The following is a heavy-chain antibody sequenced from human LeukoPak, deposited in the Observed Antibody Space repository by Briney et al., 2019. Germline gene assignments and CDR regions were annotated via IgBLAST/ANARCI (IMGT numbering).Heavy chain of an antibody. J-gene: IGHJ6*02. CDR2: TYYRSKWYN. V-gene: IGHV6-1*01. CDR3: ARDRAYSSGYYYEYYYYGMDV. Sequence: SQTLSLNCAISGDSVSSNSAAWNWIRQSPSRGLEWLGRTYYRSKWYNDYAVSVKSRITINPDTSKNQFSLQLNSVTPEDTAVYYCARDRAYSSGYYYEYYYYGMDVWGQGTTVTVSS. CDR1: GDSVSSNSAA. D-gene: IGHD3-22*01.